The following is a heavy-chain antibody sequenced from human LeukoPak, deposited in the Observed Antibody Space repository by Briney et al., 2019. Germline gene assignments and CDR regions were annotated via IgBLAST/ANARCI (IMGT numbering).Heavy chain of an antibody. J-gene: IGHJ3*02. CDR2: MNPNSGNT. CDR1: GYTFTSYD. D-gene: IGHD4-17*01. Sequence: AASVKVSCKASGYTFTSYDINWVRQATGQGLEWMGWMNPNSGNTGYAQKFQGRVTITRNTSISTAYMELSSLRSEDTAVYYCARAKSYMTTVTTTRVDAFDIWGQGTMVTVSS. CDR3: ARAKSYMTTVTTTRVDAFDI. V-gene: IGHV1-8*03.